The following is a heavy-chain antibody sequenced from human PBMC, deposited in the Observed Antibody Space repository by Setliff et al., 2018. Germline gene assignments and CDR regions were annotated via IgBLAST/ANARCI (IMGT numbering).Heavy chain of an antibody. V-gene: IGHV1-2*02. D-gene: IGHD1-7*01. CDR1: GNRFTDYN. CDR2: INPDTGDT. Sequence: ASVKVSCKASGNRFTDYNVHWVRQAPGQGLEWMGWINPDTGDTHYPVNFQGRVTMTRDTSISTGSMELSRLRSDDTAVYFCARSTNYGMRFWFDNWGQGALVTVSS. CDR3: ARSTNYGMRFWFDN. J-gene: IGHJ4*02.